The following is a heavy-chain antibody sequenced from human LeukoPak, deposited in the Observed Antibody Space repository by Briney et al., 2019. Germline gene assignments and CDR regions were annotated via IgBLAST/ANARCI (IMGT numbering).Heavy chain of an antibody. CDR1: GYSISSSFS. J-gene: IGHJ3*02. V-gene: IGHV4-38-2*02. Sequence: SETLSLTCTVSGYSISSSFSWGWIRQAPGKGLEWIGSISQSGRTYYNPSLKSRVTISVDTSENQFSLKLNSVTDADTAVYFCSREDVVVVVAATHDVFDIWGQGTMVTVSA. CDR3: SREDVVVVVAATHDVFDI. D-gene: IGHD2-15*01. CDR2: ISQSGRT.